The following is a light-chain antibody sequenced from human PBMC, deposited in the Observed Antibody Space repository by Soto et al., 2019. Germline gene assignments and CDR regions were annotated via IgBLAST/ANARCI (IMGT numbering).Light chain of an antibody. J-gene: IGKJ4*01. CDR2: AAS. CDR3: QQSYSTLGLS. Sequence: DIQMTQSPSSLSASVGDRVTITCRASQSSTSYLNWFQKKPGKAPKLLIYAASSLQSGVPSKFSGSGSGTDFTLTISSLQPEDFATYYCQQSYSTLGLSFGGGTKVEIK. V-gene: IGKV1-39*01. CDR1: QSSTSY.